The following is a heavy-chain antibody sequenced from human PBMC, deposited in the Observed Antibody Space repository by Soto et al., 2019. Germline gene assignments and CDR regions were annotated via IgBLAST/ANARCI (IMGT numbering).Heavy chain of an antibody. CDR3: AGDPTTDTPPP. J-gene: IGHJ5*02. D-gene: IGHD4-17*01. CDR1: GFTFSSYW. CDR2: INSDGSST. V-gene: IGHV3-74*01. Sequence: TGGSLRLSCAAPGFTFSSYWMHWVRQAPGKGLVWVSRINSDGSSTSYADSVKGRFTISRDNAKNTLYLQMNSLRAEDTAVYYCAGDPTTDTPPPWGQGTLVTVSS.